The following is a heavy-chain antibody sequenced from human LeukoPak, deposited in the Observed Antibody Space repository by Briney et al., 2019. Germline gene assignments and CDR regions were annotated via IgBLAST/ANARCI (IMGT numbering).Heavy chain of an antibody. CDR1: GASVTNFY. CDR2: IYASGSI. V-gene: IGHV4-4*07. D-gene: IGHD2-15*01. J-gene: IGHJ6*03. Sequence: KPSETLSLTCSVSGASVTNFYWTWIRQPAGKGLEYIGRIYASGSIDYTPSLKSRVTLSVDSSNNQFSLNLTSVTAADTALYYCARSARFNYFYMDVWGKGTSVTVSS. CDR3: ARSARFNYFYMDV.